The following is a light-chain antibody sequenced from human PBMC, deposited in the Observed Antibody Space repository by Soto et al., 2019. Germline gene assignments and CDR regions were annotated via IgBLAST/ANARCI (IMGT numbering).Light chain of an antibody. CDR1: QSVSRNF. V-gene: IGKV3-20*01. Sequence: EIVLTQSPGTLSLSPGERATLSCRASQSVSRNFLAWYQQKPGQAPKLLISGASSRATGIPDRFGGSGSGTDFTLTISRLEPEDFALYSCQQYGSAPGTFGQGTKLEIK. CDR3: QQYGSAPGT. CDR2: GAS. J-gene: IGKJ2*02.